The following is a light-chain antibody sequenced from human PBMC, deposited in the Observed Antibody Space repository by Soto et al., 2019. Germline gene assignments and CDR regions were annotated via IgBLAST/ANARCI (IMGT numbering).Light chain of an antibody. CDR3: QQRSKMPLT. CDR2: DAS. V-gene: IGKV3-11*01. CDR1: QSVRNY. Sequence: EIVLTQSPATLSLSPGETATLCCRASQSVRNYLAWYQQKPGQAPRLLIYDASNRATGIPARFSGTGSETDFTLTISSLEPEDFAIYYCQQRSKMPLTFGQGTKVNIK. J-gene: IGKJ1*01.